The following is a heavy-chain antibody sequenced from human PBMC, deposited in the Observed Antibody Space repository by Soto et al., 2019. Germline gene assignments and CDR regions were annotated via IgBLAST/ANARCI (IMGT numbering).Heavy chain of an antibody. J-gene: IGHJ5*02. CDR2: AYYDGST. CDR1: GVSISRYY. D-gene: IGHD2-8*01. V-gene: IGHV4-59*01. CDR3: ARYRLNNGGGGTGEGKENWLDP. Sequence: QVQLQESGPGLVKASETLSLTCSVSGVSISRYYWSWIRQPPGKGLEWIGYAYYDGSTGYSPSLTSRSTMAEDTATKQSHLELNSVTAGDTAVYYCARYRLNNGGGGTGEGKENWLDPWAQGSLVTVSS.